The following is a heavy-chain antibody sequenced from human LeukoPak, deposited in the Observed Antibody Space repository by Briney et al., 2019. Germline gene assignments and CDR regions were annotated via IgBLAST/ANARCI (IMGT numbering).Heavy chain of an antibody. CDR3: ARGVEPLAANTLAY. J-gene: IGHJ4*02. CDR2: LYSDGNT. D-gene: IGHD1-14*01. V-gene: IGHV3-53*01. Sequence: GGSLRLSCAASGLTVITNDMTWVRQAPGKWLEWVSVLYSDGNTKYADSVQGRFTISRDNSKNTPYLEMNSLSPDDTAVYYCARGVEPLAANTLAYWGQGTLVTVSS. CDR1: GLTVITND.